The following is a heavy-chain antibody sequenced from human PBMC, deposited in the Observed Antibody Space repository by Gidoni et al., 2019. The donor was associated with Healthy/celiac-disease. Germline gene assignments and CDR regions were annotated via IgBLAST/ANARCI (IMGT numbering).Heavy chain of an antibody. CDR2: IIPIFGTA. Sequence: QVQLVHSGAELKKPGSSVKVSCTAPGGTFSSYAISWVRQAPGQGLEWMGGIIPIFGTANYAQKFQGRVKMTADESTSTAYMEMSSLRAEDTAVYYCASYDSSGYYYYYYMDVWGKGTTVNVAS. J-gene: IGHJ6*03. D-gene: IGHD3-22*01. CDR1: GGTFSSYA. V-gene: IGHV1-69*01. CDR3: ASYDSSGYYYYYYMDV.